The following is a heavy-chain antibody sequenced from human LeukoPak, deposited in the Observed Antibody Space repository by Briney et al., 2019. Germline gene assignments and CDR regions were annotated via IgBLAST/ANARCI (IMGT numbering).Heavy chain of an antibody. D-gene: IGHD3-22*01. V-gene: IGHV3-30*02. Sequence: HSGGSLRLSCAASGFTFSSYGMHWVRQAPGKGLEWVAFIRYDGSNKYYADSVKDRFTISRDNSKNTLYLQMNSLRAEDTAVYYCAKMGLIVALDYWGQGTLATVSS. CDR3: AKMGLIVALDY. CDR1: GFTFSSYG. J-gene: IGHJ4*02. CDR2: IRYDGSNK.